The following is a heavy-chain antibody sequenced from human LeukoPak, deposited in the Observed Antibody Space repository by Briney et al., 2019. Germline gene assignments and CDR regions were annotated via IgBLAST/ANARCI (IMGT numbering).Heavy chain of an antibody. CDR3: ARQYGDYEKTDY. CDR2: ISYDGSNK. V-gene: IGHV3-30-3*01. CDR1: GFTFSSYA. J-gene: IGHJ4*02. Sequence: PGGSLRLSCAASGFTFSSYAMHWVRQAPGKGLEWVAVISYDGSNKYYADSVKGRFTISRDNSKNTLYLQMNSLRAEDTAVYYCARQYGDYEKTDYWGQGTLVTVSS. D-gene: IGHD4-17*01.